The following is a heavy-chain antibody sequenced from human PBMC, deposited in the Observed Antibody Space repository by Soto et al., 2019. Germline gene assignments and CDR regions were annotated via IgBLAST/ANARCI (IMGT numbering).Heavy chain of an antibody. CDR3: ARHLRRVAIFGEDQWWWFDH. Sequence: XETLSLTCAVSGYSITTTNSYWGWIRQPPGKGLEWIGSIYYTGNTFDNPSLKSRVTMSIDTPKNQFSLKLRSVTAEDTALYFCARHLRRVAIFGEDQWWWFDHWGQGALVTVSS. D-gene: IGHD3-3*01. CDR1: GYSITTTNSY. V-gene: IGHV4-39*01. CDR2: IYYTGNT. J-gene: IGHJ5*02.